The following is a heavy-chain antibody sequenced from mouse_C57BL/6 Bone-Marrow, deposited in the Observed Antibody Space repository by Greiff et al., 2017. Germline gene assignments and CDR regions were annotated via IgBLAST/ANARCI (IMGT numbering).Heavy chain of an antibody. J-gene: IGHJ4*01. CDR2: ISSGSSTI. Sequence: EVKLMESGGGLVKPGGSLKLSCAASGFTFSDYGMHWVRQAPEKGLEWVAYISSGSSTIYYADTVKGRFTISRDNAKNTLFLQMTSLRSEDTAMYYCARALYYSRDYWGQGTSVTVSS. V-gene: IGHV5-17*01. CDR1: GFTFSDYG. CDR3: ARALYYSRDY.